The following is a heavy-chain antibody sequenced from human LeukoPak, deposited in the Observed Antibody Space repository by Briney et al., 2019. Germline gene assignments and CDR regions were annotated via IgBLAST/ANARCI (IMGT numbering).Heavy chain of an antibody. V-gene: IGHV3-21*01. J-gene: IGHJ3*01. CDR1: GFTFSRYN. CDR2: ISTRSGYK. D-gene: IGHD1-26*01. CDR3: ASGREILPDAFNF. Sequence: GGSLRLSCAASGFTFSRYNMNWVRQAPGKGLEWVSAISTRSGYKHYADSVKGRFTIYRDNAKNPLYLQMNSLRAEDTALYYCASGREILPDAFNFWGQGTTVTVSS.